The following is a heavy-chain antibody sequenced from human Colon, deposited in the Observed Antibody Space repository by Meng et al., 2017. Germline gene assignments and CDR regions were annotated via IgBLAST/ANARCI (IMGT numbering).Heavy chain of an antibody. CDR1: GYTLY. CDR3: ARESADGGSFDL. Sequence: QVQLVQSGAVVKKPGASVTVSCKASGYTLYIHWVRLRPGEGLEWMGRINPRTGDTKSAQSFRGRVTMTRDTSTTTFSMDLRSLTTDDSAIYFCARESADGGSFDLWGQGTLVTVSS. V-gene: IGHV1-2*06. CDR2: INPRTGDT. D-gene: IGHD2-15*01. J-gene: IGHJ4*02.